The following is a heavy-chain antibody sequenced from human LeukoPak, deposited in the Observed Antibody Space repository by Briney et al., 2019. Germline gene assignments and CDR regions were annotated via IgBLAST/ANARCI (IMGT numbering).Heavy chain of an antibody. Sequence: GGSLRLSCAASGNYGMHGVRQVPGKGLVWVSHINSDGSWTSYADSVKGRFTISKDNAKNTVYLQMNSLRAEDTAVYYCISFYETYWGRGTLVTVSS. CDR1: GNYG. D-gene: IGHD2/OR15-2a*01. V-gene: IGHV3-74*01. CDR3: ISFYETY. J-gene: IGHJ4*02. CDR2: INSDGSWT.